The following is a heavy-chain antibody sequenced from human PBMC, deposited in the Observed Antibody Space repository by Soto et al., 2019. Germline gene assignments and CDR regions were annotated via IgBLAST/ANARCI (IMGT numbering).Heavy chain of an antibody. CDR1: GYTFISYG. V-gene: IGHV1-3*04. Sequence: ASVKVSCKASGYTFISYGIGWVRQAPGQGLEWMGWINTDNGNTKYSQKFQGRVTITRDTSASTAYMELSSLRSEDTAVYYCARDLGGWPDYWGQGTLVTVLL. J-gene: IGHJ4*02. D-gene: IGHD2-15*01. CDR2: INTDNGNT. CDR3: ARDLGGWPDY.